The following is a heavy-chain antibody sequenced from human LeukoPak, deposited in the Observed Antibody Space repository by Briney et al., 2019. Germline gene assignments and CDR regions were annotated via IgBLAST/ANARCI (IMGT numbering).Heavy chain of an antibody. CDR1: GFTFSSYW. CDR2: ISSSSSYI. Sequence: GGSLRLSCAASGFTFSSYWMSWVRQAPGKGLEWVSSISSSSSYIYYADSVKGRFTISRDNSKNTLYLQMKSLRAEDTAVYYCAKGGGYEAQYYYYLDVWGKGTTVTISS. CDR3: AKGGGYEAQYYYYLDV. J-gene: IGHJ6*03. D-gene: IGHD5-12*01. V-gene: IGHV3-21*01.